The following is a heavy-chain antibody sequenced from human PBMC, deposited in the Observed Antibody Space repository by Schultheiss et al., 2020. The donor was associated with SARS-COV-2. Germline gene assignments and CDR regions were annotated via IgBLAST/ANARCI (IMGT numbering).Heavy chain of an antibody. J-gene: IGHJ4*03. CDR2: ISAYNGNT. CDR1: GYTFTSYG. V-gene: IGHV1-18*01. D-gene: IGHD2-15*01. CDR3: ERDGYCSGDSCSGVDY. Sequence: ASVKVSCKASGYTFTSYGISWVRQAPGQGLEWMGWISAYNGNTNYAQKLQGRVTMTTDTSTSTANMELRSLRFDETAVYYCERDGYCSGDSCSGVDYWRQAALVTISP.